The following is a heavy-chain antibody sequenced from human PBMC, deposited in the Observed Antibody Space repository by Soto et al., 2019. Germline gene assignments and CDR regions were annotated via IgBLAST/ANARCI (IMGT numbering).Heavy chain of an antibody. J-gene: IGHJ6*02. V-gene: IGHV1-2*02. CDR2: INPNSGGT. CDR3: ARDGGVASVYGMDV. Sequence: QVHLVQSGAEVKRPGASVKVSCKASGYTLTDYYIHWVRQAPGQGLEWLGWINPNSGGTNYARKFRGRVTLSRDTSISTSYLELGRLTTDDTAVYYCARDGGVASVYGMDVWGQGTTVTVSS. CDR1: GYTLTDYY. D-gene: IGHD5-12*01.